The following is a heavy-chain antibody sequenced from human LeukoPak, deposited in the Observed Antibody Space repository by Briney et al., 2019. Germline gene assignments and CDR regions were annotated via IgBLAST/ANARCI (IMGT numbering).Heavy chain of an antibody. Sequence: GGSLRLSCAASGFTFSDYTMNWVRQAPGKGLEYVSSISGSSRHIYYADSVKGRFTISRDNTKSSLYLQMNSLRVEDMAVYYCARGYCGGDCYGDWGQGTLVTVSS. V-gene: IGHV3-21*01. CDR2: ISGSSRHI. D-gene: IGHD2-21*02. CDR1: GFTFSDYT. J-gene: IGHJ1*01. CDR3: ARGYCGGDCYGD.